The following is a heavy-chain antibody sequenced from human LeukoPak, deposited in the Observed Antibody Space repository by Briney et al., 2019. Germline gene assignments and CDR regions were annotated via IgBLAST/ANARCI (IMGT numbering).Heavy chain of an antibody. V-gene: IGHV4-38-2*02. J-gene: IGHJ3*02. CDR1: GYSISSGYY. CDR2: IYHSGST. CDR3: ARDRGSYYVHDAFDI. D-gene: IGHD1-26*01. Sequence: SETLSLTCTVSGYSISSGYYWGWIRQPPGKGLEWIGSIYHSGSTYYNPSLKSRVTISVDTCKNQFSLKLSSVTAADTAVYYCARDRGSYYVHDAFDIWGQGTMVTVSS.